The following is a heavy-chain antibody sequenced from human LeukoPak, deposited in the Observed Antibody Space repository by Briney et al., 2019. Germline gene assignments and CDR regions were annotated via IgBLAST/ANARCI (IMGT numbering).Heavy chain of an antibody. V-gene: IGHV3-23*01. D-gene: IGHD2-15*01. CDR2: ISDGGGTT. Sequence: GGSLRLSCAASGFTFNSYAMSWVRQAPGKGLEWVSDISDGGGTTFYADSVKGRFTISRDNSENTLYLQMNSLRADDTAEYYCAKRVASSSKWYDYWGQGALVTVSS. CDR1: GFTFNSYA. CDR3: AKRVASSSKWYDY. J-gene: IGHJ4*02.